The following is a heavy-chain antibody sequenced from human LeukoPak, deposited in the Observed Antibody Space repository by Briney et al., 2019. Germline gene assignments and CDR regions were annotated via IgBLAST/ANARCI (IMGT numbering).Heavy chain of an antibody. Sequence: SVKVSCKASGGTFSSYAISWVRQAPGQGLEWMGGTIPIFGTANYAQKFQGRVTITADKSTSTAYMELSSLRSEDTAVYYCARVPVLRYCSSTSCFNPGGGAFDIWGQGTMVTVSS. CDR3: ARVPVLRYCSSTSCFNPGGGAFDI. CDR1: GGTFSSYA. D-gene: IGHD2-2*01. J-gene: IGHJ3*02. CDR2: TIPIFGTA. V-gene: IGHV1-69*06.